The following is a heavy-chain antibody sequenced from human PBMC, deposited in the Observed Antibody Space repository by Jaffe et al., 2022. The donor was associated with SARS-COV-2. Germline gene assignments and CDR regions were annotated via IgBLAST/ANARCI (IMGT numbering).Heavy chain of an antibody. CDR3: ARDRPWVLDTAMVPPPYGMDV. Sequence: QVQLVQSGAEVKKPGASVKVSCKASGYTFTSYAMHWVRQAPGQRLEWMGWINAGNGNTKYSQKFQGRVTITRDTSASTAYMELSSLRSEDTAVYYCARDRPWVLDTAMVPPPYGMDVWGQGTTVTVSS. CDR2: INAGNGNT. V-gene: IGHV1-3*01. D-gene: IGHD5-18*01. CDR1: GYTFTSYA. J-gene: IGHJ6*02.